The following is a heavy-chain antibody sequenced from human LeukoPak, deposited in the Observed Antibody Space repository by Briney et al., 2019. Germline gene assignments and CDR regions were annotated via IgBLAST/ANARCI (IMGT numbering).Heavy chain of an antibody. J-gene: IGHJ1*01. V-gene: IGHV3-66*01. CDR1: EFTFNSHA. Sequence: PGGSVALPCAASEFTFNSHAMSWVRQAPGKGLEWVSVIYTGGTNYYADSVKGRFTISRDNSKNTLYLHMSSLRLEDTALYNCVNQLVGEPLQYWGQGTLVTVSS. CDR2: IYTGGTN. CDR3: VNQLVGEPLQY. D-gene: IGHD4-17*01.